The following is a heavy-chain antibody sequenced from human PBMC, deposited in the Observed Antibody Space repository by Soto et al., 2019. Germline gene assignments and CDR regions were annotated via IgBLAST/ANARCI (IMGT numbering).Heavy chain of an antibody. CDR2: ISAYSGNT. D-gene: IGHD4-17*01. CDR1: GYTFASYG. V-gene: IGHV1-18*01. J-gene: IGHJ4*02. CDR3: ARARSVTTYVYY. Sequence: QVQLVQSGAEVKKPGASVKVSCKASGYTFASYGISWVRQAPGQGLEWMGWISAYSGNTNYAQHLQGRATMTTDTSTSTAYMELRSLRSDDTAVYYCARARSVTTYVYYWGQGTLVTVSS.